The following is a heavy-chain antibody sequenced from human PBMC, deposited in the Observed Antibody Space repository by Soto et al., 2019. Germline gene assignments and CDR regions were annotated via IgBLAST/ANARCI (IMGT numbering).Heavy chain of an antibody. V-gene: IGHV3-9*01. CDR1: ALTLNHYA. J-gene: IGHJ4*02. Sequence: CGTIRRPCAASALTLNHYAIYCVRQAPGNDLQWVSGISWKNYNLVYADSVKGRFTISRDNARNSLYLQMNSLRTEDTAFYYCAKDPYAVPGGDYYDSWGQGPLVTVAS. CDR2: ISWKNYNL. D-gene: IGHD2-2*01. CDR3: AKDPYAVPGGDYYDS.